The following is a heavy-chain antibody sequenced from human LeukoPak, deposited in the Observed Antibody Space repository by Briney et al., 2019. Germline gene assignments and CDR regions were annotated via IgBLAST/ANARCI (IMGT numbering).Heavy chain of an antibody. CDR2: IYYTGST. CDR1: GGSISSGSYY. CDR3: ARLDWSNWCFDL. V-gene: IGHV4-39*01. Sequence: SETLSLTCAVSGGSISSGSYYWVWIRQPPGKGLEWIGSIYYTGSTYYNPSLKSRVTISVDTPKNQFSLNLSSVTAADTAVYHCARLDWSNWCFDLWGRGTLVIVSS. J-gene: IGHJ2*01. D-gene: IGHD3/OR15-3a*01.